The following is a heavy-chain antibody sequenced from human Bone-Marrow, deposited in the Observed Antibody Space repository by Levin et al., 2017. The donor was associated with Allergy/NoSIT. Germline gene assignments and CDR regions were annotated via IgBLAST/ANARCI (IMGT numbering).Heavy chain of an antibody. D-gene: IGHD3-9*01. J-gene: IGHJ4*02. V-gene: IGHV3-74*01. Sequence: GGSLRLSCAASGFTFSSYWMHWVRQAPGKGLVWVSRINSDGSSTSYADSVKGRFTISRDNAKNTLYLQMNSLRAEDTAVYYCARGYDILTGYPPEGPFDYWGQGTLVTVSS. CDR3: ARGYDILTGYPPEGPFDY. CDR2: INSDGSST. CDR1: GFTFSSYW.